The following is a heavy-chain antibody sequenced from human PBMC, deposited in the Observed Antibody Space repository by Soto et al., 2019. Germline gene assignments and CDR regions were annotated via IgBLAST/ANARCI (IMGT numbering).Heavy chain of an antibody. CDR1: GFSLSSSGVG. J-gene: IGHJ4*02. CDR2: IYWNDDK. Sequence: QITLKESGPTLLKPPQTLTLTCTFSGFSLSSSGVGVGWIRQPPGKALEWVALIYWNDDKRSRPSLSSRLTIAKDTTKHPVVLTMTNVDPVATATYCCAQCLGGGTSCYFDYWGQGALVTVSS. D-gene: IGHD2-15*01. V-gene: IGHV2-5*01. CDR3: AQCLGGGTSCYFDY.